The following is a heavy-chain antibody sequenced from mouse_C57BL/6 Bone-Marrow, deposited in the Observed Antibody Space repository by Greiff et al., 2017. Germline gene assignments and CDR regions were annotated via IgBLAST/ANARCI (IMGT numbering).Heavy chain of an antibody. CDR3: TTSYRSSYYYDY. D-gene: IGHD1-1*01. V-gene: IGHV14-1*01. CDR2: IDPEDGDT. Sequence: EVQLQQSGAELARPGASVKLSCTASGFNIKDYYMHWVKPRPEQGLEWIGRIDPEDGDTEYAPKFQGKATMTVDKSSNTPYLQLSSLTCEESDVYSCTTSYRSSYYYDYWGQGTTLTVSS. CDR1: GFNIKDYY. J-gene: IGHJ2*01.